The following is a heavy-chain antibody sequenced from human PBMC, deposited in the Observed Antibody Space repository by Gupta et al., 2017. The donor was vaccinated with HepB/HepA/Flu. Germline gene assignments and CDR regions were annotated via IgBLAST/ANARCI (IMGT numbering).Heavy chain of an antibody. CDR2: IIPIFGTA. J-gene: IGHJ4*02. D-gene: IGHD1-26*01. CDR3: ARGDMKWELLSLPDY. Sequence: QVQLVQSGAEVKKPGSSVKVCCKASGGTFSSYAISWVLQAPGQGLEWMGGIIPIFGTANYAQKFQGRVTITADESTSTAYMELSSLRSEDTAVYYCARGDMKWELLSLPDYWGQGTLVTVSS. V-gene: IGHV1-69*01. CDR1: GGTFSSYA.